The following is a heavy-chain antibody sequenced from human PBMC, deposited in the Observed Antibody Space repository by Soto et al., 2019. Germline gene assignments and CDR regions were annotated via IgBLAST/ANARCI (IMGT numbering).Heavy chain of an antibody. CDR2: ISAYNGNT. CDR3: ARDVGTSSYPLGQFDY. Sequence: QVQLVQSGAEVKKPGASVKVSCKASGYTFTSYGISWVRQAPGQGLEWMGWISAYNGNTNYAQKLQGRVTMTTDTATSKAYMELRSLRPDDTAVYYCARDVGTSSYPLGQFDYWGQGTLVTVSS. V-gene: IGHV1-18*04. CDR1: GYTFTSYG. J-gene: IGHJ4*02. D-gene: IGHD1-26*01.